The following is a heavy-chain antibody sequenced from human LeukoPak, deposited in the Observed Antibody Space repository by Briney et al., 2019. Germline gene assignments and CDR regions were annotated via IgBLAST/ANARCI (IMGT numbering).Heavy chain of an antibody. CDR3: ARDNSVRDEAWWFNP. V-gene: IGHV1-18*01. J-gene: IGHJ5*02. D-gene: IGHD5-24*01. Sequence: ASVKVSCKASGYTFTSYFISWVRQAPGQGLEWMGWISVYNSNTNYAQKLQDRVTMTTDTSTSTAYMELRSLRSDDTAVYYCARDNSVRDEAWWFNPWGQGTLVTVSS. CDR1: GYTFTSYF. CDR2: ISVYNSNT.